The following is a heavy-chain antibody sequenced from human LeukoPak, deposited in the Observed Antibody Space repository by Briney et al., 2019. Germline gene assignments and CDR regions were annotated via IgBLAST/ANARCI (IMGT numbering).Heavy chain of an antibody. CDR2: ISYDGSNK. J-gene: IGHJ5*02. D-gene: IGHD6-13*01. CDR1: GFTFSSYA. V-gene: IGHV3-30*01. Sequence: PGRSLRLSCAASGFTFSSYALHGVRQAPGKGLEWVAVISYDGSNKYYADSVKGRFTISRDNSKNTLYLQMNSLRAEDTAVYYCARSPIAAAGNDWFDPWGQGTLVTVSS. CDR3: ARSPIAAAGNDWFDP.